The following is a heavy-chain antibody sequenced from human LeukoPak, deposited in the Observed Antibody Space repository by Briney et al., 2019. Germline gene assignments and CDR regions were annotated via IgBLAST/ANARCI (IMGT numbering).Heavy chain of an antibody. V-gene: IGHV3-21*01. Sequence: GGSLRLSCAASGFAFSTYSMNWVRQAPGKGLEWVSSISSSSTYIYYADSVKGRVTISRDNAKNSLYLQMNSLRAEDTAVYYCARVLSGCETTRCELDYWGQGTLVTVSS. CDR2: ISSSSTYI. CDR1: GFAFSTYS. D-gene: IGHD1-26*01. J-gene: IGHJ4*02. CDR3: ARVLSGCETTRCELDY.